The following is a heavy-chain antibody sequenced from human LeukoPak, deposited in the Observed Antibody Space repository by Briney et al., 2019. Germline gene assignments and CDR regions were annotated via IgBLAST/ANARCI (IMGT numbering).Heavy chain of an antibody. D-gene: IGHD4-23*01. V-gene: IGHV4-34*01. CDR2: INHSGST. CDR3: ARLPRLRWSVLDY. Sequence: SETLSLTCAVYGGSFSGYYWSWIRQPPGKGLEWIGEINHSGSTNYNPSLKSRVTISVDTSKNQFSLKLSSVTAADTAVYYCARLPRLRWSVLDYWSQGTLVTVSS. CDR1: GGSFSGYY. J-gene: IGHJ4*02.